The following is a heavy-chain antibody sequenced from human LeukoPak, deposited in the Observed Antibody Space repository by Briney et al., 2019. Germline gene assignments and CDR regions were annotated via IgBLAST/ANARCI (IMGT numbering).Heavy chain of an antibody. Sequence: NPSETLSLTCAVFGGSLSGSYLNWLRQLPGKGREGRGEISHSGSTTYNPSLRRRVTISVDPSNNQFSLNLNSVTAADSAVYYCARQETVMAQGRFAFDIWGQGTMVTVSS. CDR1: GGSLSGSY. J-gene: IGHJ3*02. CDR2: ISHSGST. D-gene: IGHD5-18*01. CDR3: ARQETVMAQGRFAFDI. V-gene: IGHV4-34*01.